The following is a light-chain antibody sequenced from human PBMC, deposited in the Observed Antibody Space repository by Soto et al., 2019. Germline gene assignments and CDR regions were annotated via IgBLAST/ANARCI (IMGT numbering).Light chain of an antibody. CDR3: QQYNSYRT. CDR2: DAS. CDR1: QSISSW. J-gene: IGKJ1*01. V-gene: IGKV1-5*01. Sequence: DIQMTQSPSTLSASIGDRVTITCRARQSISSWLAWYQQKPGKAPRLLIYDASILESGVPSRFSGSGSGTEFTLTISSLQPDDFATHYCQQYNSYRTFGQGTKVEIK.